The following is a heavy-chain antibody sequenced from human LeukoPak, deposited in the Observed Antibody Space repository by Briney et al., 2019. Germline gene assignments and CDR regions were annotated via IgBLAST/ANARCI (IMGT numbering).Heavy chain of an antibody. J-gene: IGHJ4*02. V-gene: IGHV4-61*02. CDR2: IYTSGST. CDR1: GGSISSGSYY. Sequence: PSQTLSLTCTVSGGSISSGSYYWRWIRQPAGKGLEGIGRIYTSGSTNYNPSLKSRVTISVDTSKNQFSLKLSSVTAADTAAYYCARGRYYDSSGYHPFFDYWGQGTLVTVSS. CDR3: ARGRYYDSSGYHPFFDY. D-gene: IGHD3-22*01.